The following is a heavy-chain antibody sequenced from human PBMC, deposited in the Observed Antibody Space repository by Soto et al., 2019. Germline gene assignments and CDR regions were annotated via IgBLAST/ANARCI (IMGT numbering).Heavy chain of an antibody. CDR2: ISYDGSNK. V-gene: IGHV3-30-3*01. J-gene: IGHJ6*02. CDR3: ARDLAARPSHYYGMDV. D-gene: IGHD6-6*01. Sequence: GGSLRLSCAASGFTFSSYAMHWVRQAPGKGLEWVAVISYDGSNKYYADSVKGRFTISRDNSKNTLYLQMNSLRAEDTAVYYCARDLAARPSHYYGMDVWGQGTTVTVSS. CDR1: GFTFSSYA.